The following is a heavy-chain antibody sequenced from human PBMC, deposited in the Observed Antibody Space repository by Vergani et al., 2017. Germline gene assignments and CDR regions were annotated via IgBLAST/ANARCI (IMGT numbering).Heavy chain of an antibody. V-gene: IGHV3-30*02. CDR2: IRYDGSNK. J-gene: IGHJ4*02. CDR1: GFTFSSYG. CDR3: AKVKVRDY. Sequence: QVQLVESGGGVVQPGGSLRLSCAASGFTFSSYGMHWVRQAPGKGLEWFAFIRYDGSNKYYADSVKGRFTISRDNSKNTLYLQMNSLRAEDTAVYYCAKVKVRDYWGQGTLVTVSS.